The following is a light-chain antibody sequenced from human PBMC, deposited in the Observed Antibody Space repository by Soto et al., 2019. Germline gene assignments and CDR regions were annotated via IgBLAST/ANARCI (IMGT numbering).Light chain of an antibody. Sequence: DIQMTQSPSTLSSSVGDRVTITCRASQSISSWLAWYQQKPGKAPKLLIYDASSLESGVPSRFSGSGSGTAFTLTISSLQPDDFATYYCQQYNSYSYVFGQGTKLEIK. CDR2: DAS. CDR3: QQYNSYSYV. CDR1: QSISSW. V-gene: IGKV1-5*01. J-gene: IGKJ2*01.